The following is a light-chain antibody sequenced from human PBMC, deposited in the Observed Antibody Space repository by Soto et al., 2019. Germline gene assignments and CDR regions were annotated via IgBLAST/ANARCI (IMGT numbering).Light chain of an antibody. CDR2: DAS. Sequence: DIPMTPSPSSLSASVGDRVTITCQASQDISNYLNWYQQKPGKAPKLLIYDASNLETGVPSRFSGSGFGTDFTFTISSLQPEDIASYYCQQYDNLPTFGQGTRLEIK. V-gene: IGKV1-33*01. CDR3: QQYDNLPT. J-gene: IGKJ5*01. CDR1: QDISNY.